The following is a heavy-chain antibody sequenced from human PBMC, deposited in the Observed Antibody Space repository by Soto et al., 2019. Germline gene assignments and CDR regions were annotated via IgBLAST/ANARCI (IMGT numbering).Heavy chain of an antibody. CDR1: GYSFTSYW. J-gene: IGHJ5*02. Sequence: EVQLVQSGAEVKKPGESLKISCKGSGYSFTSYWIGWVRQMPGKGLEWMGIIYPGDSDTRYSPSFQGQVTISADKSISTAYLQWSSLKASDTAMYYCARHLGTPRYCSSTSCYGTWFDPWGQGTLVTVSS. V-gene: IGHV5-51*01. CDR3: ARHLGTPRYCSSTSCYGTWFDP. D-gene: IGHD2-2*01. CDR2: IYPGDSDT.